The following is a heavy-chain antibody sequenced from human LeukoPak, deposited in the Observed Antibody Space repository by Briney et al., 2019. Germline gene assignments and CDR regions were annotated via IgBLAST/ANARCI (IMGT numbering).Heavy chain of an antibody. CDR3: TTDSPSSGWYSFDY. V-gene: IGHV3-15*01. D-gene: IGHD6-19*01. CDR1: GFTFNNAW. Sequence: GGSLRLSCAASGFTFNNAWMSWVRQAPGKGLEWVGRIKSKTGGGTTDYAAPVKGRFTVSRDDSNNTLYLQMNSLKTEDTAVYYCTTDSPSSGWYSFDYWGQGTLVTVSS. CDR2: IKSKTGGGTT. J-gene: IGHJ4*02.